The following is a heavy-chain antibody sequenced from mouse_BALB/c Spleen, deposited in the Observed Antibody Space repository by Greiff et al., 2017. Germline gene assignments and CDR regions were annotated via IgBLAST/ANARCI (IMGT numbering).Heavy chain of an antibody. CDR1: GYAFSSYW. CDR2: IYPGDGDT. CDR3: ARSGGYYEDY. V-gene: IGHV1-80*01. D-gene: IGHD2-3*01. Sequence: VQLQQSGAELVRPGSSVKISCKASGYAFSSYWMNWVKQRPGQGLEWIGQIYPGDGDTNYNGKFKGKATLTADKSSSTAYMQLSSLTSEDSAVYFCARSGGYYEDYWGQGTTLTVSS. J-gene: IGHJ2*01.